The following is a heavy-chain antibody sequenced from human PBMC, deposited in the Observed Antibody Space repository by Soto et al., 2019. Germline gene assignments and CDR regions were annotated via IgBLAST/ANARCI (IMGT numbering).Heavy chain of an antibody. CDR1: GYTFTNYD. CDR2: MNPDSENT. V-gene: IGHV1-8*01. Sequence: QVHLVQSGAEVKQPGASVRVSCKASGYTFTNYDITWVRQATGQGLEWMGWMNPDSENTGPPQKFQRRVTLTVITSINPAYIEVTSLRSQDTAVYYWTRVQFEFGSFFGLDVWGQGLTVTVSS. J-gene: IGHJ6*02. D-gene: IGHD3-10*01. CDR3: TRVQFEFGSFFGLDV.